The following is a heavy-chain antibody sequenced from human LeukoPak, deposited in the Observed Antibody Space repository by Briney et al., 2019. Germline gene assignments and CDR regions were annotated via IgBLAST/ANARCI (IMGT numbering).Heavy chain of an antibody. J-gene: IGHJ4*02. CDR3: ARARPIQLWLPVIDY. Sequence: SETLSLTCTVSGGSISSYYRSWIRQPPGKGLEWIGYIYYSGSTNYNPSLKSRVTISVDTSKNQFSLKLSSVTAADTAVYYCARARPIQLWLPVIDYWGQGTLVTVSS. CDR1: GGSISSYY. V-gene: IGHV4-59*01. CDR2: IYYSGST. D-gene: IGHD5-18*01.